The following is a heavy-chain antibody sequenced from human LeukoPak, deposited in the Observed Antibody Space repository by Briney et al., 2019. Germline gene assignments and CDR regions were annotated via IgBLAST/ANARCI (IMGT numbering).Heavy chain of an antibody. CDR3: VKGSGRYWGLLDY. Sequence: GGSLRLSCSASGFTFSSYAMHWVRQAPGRGLEYVETISRNGDKTFYPDSVKGRVTISRDNSKNTLYLQMSSLRPEGQAVYCFVKGSGRYWGLLDYWGQGTQVTVSS. CDR1: GFTFSSYA. J-gene: IGHJ4*02. CDR2: ISRNGDKT. D-gene: IGHD1-26*01. V-gene: IGHV3-64D*09.